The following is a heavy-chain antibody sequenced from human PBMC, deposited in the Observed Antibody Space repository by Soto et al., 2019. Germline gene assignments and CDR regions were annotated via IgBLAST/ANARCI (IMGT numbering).Heavy chain of an antibody. D-gene: IGHD3-22*01. CDR1: GYTFTNYD. CDR3: ARGKYFYDSSGYVDY. V-gene: IGHV1-8*02. J-gene: IGHJ4*02. Sequence: ASVKVSCKTSGYTFTNYDINWVRQATGQGLEWMAWMNSNTGDSGYIQKFQGRVTMTRNTSISTAYMELSSLRSDDTAVYYCARGKYFYDSSGYVDYWGQGTLVTVSS. CDR2: MNSNTGDS.